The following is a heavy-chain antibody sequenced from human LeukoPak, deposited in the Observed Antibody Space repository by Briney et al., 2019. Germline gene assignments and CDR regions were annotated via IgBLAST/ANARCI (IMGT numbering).Heavy chain of an antibody. V-gene: IGHV3-7*03. CDR2: MNIDGSEK. CDR3: AREIIVGARSAFDI. J-gene: IGHJ3*02. D-gene: IGHD1-26*01. CDR1: GFTFSNYW. Sequence: PGGSLRLSCAASGFTFSNYWMGWVRQAPGKRLEWVANMNIDGSEKYYADSVKGRFTISRDNAKNSLYLQMNSLRAEDTAVYYCAREIIVGARSAFDIWGQGTMVTVSS.